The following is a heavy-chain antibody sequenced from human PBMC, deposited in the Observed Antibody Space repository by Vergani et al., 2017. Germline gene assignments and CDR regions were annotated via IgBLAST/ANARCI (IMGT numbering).Heavy chain of an antibody. V-gene: IGHV4-39*01. Sequence: QLQLQESGPGLVKPSETLSLTCTVSGGSISSSSYYWGWIRQPPGKGLEWIGSIYYSGSTYYNPSLKSLVTISVDTSKNQFSLKLSSVTATDTAVYYCARQVHYYDSSGYYYRYFDYWGQGTLVTVSS. D-gene: IGHD3-22*01. CDR3: ARQVHYYDSSGYYYRYFDY. CDR2: IYYSGST. J-gene: IGHJ4*02. CDR1: GGSISSSSYY.